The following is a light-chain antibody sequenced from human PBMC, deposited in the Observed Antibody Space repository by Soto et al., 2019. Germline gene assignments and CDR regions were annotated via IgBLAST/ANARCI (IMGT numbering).Light chain of an antibody. V-gene: IGKV1-39*01. J-gene: IGKJ4*01. Sequence: DIQMTQCPSALSSSVGDRVTITCRASQSISTYLHWYQQKPGKAPNLLIYAASTLQSGVPSRFSGSGSGTDFTLTISSLQPEDFATYFCQHGYSTPLTFGGGTKVDIK. CDR1: QSISTY. CDR3: QHGYSTPLT. CDR2: AAS.